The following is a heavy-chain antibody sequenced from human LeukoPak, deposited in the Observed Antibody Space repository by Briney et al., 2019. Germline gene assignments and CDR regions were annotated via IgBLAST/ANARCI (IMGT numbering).Heavy chain of an antibody. CDR2: ISGYNGNT. J-gene: IGHJ4*02. CDR3: ARDPPVDTARRNY. V-gene: IGHV1-18*01. Sequence: ASVKVSCKASGYTFTSYGISWVRQAPGQGFEWMGWISGYNGNTNYAQKLQGRVTMTTDTSTSTAYTELSSLRSEDTAVYYCARDPPVDTARRNYWGQGTLVTVSS. CDR1: GYTFTSYG. D-gene: IGHD5-18*01.